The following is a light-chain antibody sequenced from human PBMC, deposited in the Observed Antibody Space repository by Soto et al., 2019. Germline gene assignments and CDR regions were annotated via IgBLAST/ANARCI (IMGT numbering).Light chain of an antibody. V-gene: IGKV3-11*01. J-gene: IGKJ2*01. CDR2: DAF. CDR1: QSVGSY. CDR3: QHRRNWPYT. Sequence: EVVLTQSPATLSLSPGERATLSCRASQSVGSYLAWYQQKPGQAPRLLIYDAFKRATGIPARFSGSGSGTDFTLTISSLEPADFAVYYCQHRRNWPYTFGQGTKLEIK.